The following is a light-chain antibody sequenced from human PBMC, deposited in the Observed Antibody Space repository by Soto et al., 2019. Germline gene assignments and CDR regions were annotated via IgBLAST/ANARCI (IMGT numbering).Light chain of an antibody. J-gene: IGLJ7*01. CDR3: CSYAGGTSVI. CDR2: EDV. CDR1: SSDVGRYSL. Sequence: QSALTQPASVSGSPGQSLTISCTGTSSDVGRYSLVSWYQQHPGKAPKLIIYEDVERPSGVSYRFSGSKSGNTASLTISGLQTEDEADYYCCSYAGGTSVIFGGGTQLNVL. V-gene: IGLV2-23*01.